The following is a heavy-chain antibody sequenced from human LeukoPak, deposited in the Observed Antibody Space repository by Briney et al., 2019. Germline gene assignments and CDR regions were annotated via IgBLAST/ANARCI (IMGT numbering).Heavy chain of an antibody. CDR3: ARTPSIAVAATCFDY. D-gene: IGHD6-19*01. CDR2: ISSSSTYT. Sequence: GGSLRLSCAASGFTFSDYYMSWIRQAPGKGLEWVSYISSSSTYTNYADSVKGRFTISRDNAKNSLYLQMNSLRDEDTAVYFCARTPSIAVAATCFDYWGQGTLVTVSS. V-gene: IGHV3-11*06. J-gene: IGHJ4*02. CDR1: GFTFSDYY.